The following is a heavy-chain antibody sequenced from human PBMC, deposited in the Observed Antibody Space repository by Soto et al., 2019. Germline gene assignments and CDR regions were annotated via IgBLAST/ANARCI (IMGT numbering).Heavy chain of an antibody. Sequence: EVQLVESGGGLVQPGRSLRLSCAASGFTFDDYAMHWVRQAPGKGLEWVSGISWNSGSIGYADSVKGRFTISRDNAKNSLYLQMNSLRAEDTALYYCAKCPFGNSGWGGAYFDYWGQGTLVTVSS. CDR2: ISWNSGSI. CDR1: GFTFDDYA. D-gene: IGHD6-19*01. J-gene: IGHJ4*02. V-gene: IGHV3-9*01. CDR3: AKCPFGNSGWGGAYFDY.